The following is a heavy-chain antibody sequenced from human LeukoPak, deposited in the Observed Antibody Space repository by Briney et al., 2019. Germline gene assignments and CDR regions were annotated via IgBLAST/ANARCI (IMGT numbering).Heavy chain of an antibody. Sequence: GGSLRLSCAASGFTFSSYEMNWVRQAPGKGLEWISYISSSGSSIYNADSVKGRFTISRDNAKNSLYLQMNSLRPEDTAVYYCARANLLGFDYWGQGTLLTVSS. V-gene: IGHV3-48*03. D-gene: IGHD2-15*01. CDR2: ISSSGSSI. CDR3: ARANLLGFDY. J-gene: IGHJ4*02. CDR1: GFTFSSYE.